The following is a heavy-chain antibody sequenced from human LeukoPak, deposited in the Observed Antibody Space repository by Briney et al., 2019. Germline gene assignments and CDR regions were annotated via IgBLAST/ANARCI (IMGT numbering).Heavy chain of an antibody. D-gene: IGHD3-3*01. Sequence: SETLSLTCSVSGGSISSSSHYWVWIRQPPGEGLEWIGSIYYSGSTYYNPSLKSRVTILVDTSKNQFSLKLISVTAADTAVYYCARLPNYDFWSGSPFGYFDYWGQGTLVTVSS. CDR3: ARLPNYDFWSGSPFGYFDY. J-gene: IGHJ4*02. CDR2: IYYSGST. CDR1: GGSISSSSHY. V-gene: IGHV4-39*07.